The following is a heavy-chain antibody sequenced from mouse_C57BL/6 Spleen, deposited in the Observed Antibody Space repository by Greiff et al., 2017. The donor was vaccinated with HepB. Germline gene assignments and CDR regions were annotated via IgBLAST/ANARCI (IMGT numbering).Heavy chain of an antibody. CDR3: ARVYYGPDGGYFDV. Sequence: QVQLQQPGAELVKPGASVKLSCKASGYTFTSYWMHWVKQRPGRGLEWIGRIDPNSGGTKYNEKFKSKATLTVDKHSSTAYMQLSSLTSEDSAVYYCARVYYGPDGGYFDVWGTGTTVTVSS. CDR2: IDPNSGGT. CDR1: GYTFTSYW. V-gene: IGHV1-72*01. D-gene: IGHD1-1*02. J-gene: IGHJ1*03.